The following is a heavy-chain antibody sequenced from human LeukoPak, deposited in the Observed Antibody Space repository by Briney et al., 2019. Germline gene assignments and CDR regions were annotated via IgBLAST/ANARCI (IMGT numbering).Heavy chain of an antibody. D-gene: IGHD3-22*01. J-gene: IGHJ4*02. Sequence: GGSLRLSCAASGFTFSNAWMSWVRQAPGKGLEWVGRIKSKTDGGTTDYAAPVKGRFTISRDDSKNTLYLQMNSLKTEDTAVYYCTTDTATMIVGTDYWGQGTLVTVSS. CDR2: IKSKTDGGTT. V-gene: IGHV3-15*01. CDR1: GFTFSNAW. CDR3: TTDTATMIVGTDY.